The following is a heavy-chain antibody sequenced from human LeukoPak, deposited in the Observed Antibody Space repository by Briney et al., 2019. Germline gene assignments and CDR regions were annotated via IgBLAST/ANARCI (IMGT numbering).Heavy chain of an antibody. V-gene: IGHV4-59*01. CDR3: ARGLLQYYFDY. CDR2: IYYSGST. D-gene: IGHD2-15*01. Sequence: PSETLSLTCTVSGGSISSYYWSWIRQPPGKGLEWIGYIYYSGSTNYNPSLKSRVTISVDTSKNQFSLKLSSVTAADTAVYYCARGLLQYYFDYWGQGTLVTVSS. CDR1: GGSISSYY. J-gene: IGHJ4*02.